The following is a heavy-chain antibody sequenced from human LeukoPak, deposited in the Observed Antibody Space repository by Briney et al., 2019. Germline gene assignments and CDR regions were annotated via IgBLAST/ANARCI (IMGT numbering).Heavy chain of an antibody. J-gene: IGHJ3*02. D-gene: IGHD1-26*01. Sequence: GGSLRLSCAASGFAFSSYWMHWVRPAPGKGLVWVSRIISDGSITTYAHSVKGRFTISRDNANNTLYLQMNSLRPEDTAVYYCAREMGAEAFDIWGQGTMVTVSS. CDR3: AREMGAEAFDI. V-gene: IGHV3-74*01. CDR1: GFAFSSYW. CDR2: IISDGSIT.